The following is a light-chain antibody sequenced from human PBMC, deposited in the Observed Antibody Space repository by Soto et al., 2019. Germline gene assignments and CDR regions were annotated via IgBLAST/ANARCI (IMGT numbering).Light chain of an antibody. V-gene: IGKV4-1*01. J-gene: IGKJ4*01. CDR2: WAA. Sequence: DIVMTQSPDSLPVSLGERATINCKSSQSVLYSTNNKNYLAWYQQKPGQPPKLLIYWAATRESGVPDRFSGSGSVTDFTLTISSLQAEDVAVYYCQQYYITPLTFGGGTKVEIK. CDR3: QQYYITPLT. CDR1: QSVLYSTNNKNY.